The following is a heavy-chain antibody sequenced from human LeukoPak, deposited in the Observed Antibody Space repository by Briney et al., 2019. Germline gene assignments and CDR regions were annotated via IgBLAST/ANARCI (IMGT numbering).Heavy chain of an antibody. V-gene: IGHV3-13*01. CDR3: ARGGSAKLLWFGELLPPEGHFDY. D-gene: IGHD3-10*01. CDR1: GFTFSSYD. J-gene: IGHJ4*02. CDR2: IGTAGDT. Sequence: PGGSLRLSCAASGFTFSSYDMHWVRQATGKGLEWVSAIGTAGDTYYPGSVKGRFTISRENAKNSLYLQMNSLRAGDTAVYYCARGGSAKLLWFGELLPPEGHFDYWGQGTLVTVSS.